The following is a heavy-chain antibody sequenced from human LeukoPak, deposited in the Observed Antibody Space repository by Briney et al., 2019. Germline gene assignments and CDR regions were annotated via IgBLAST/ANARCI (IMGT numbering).Heavy chain of an antibody. CDR3: AREQVVVVPAAISGYYYMDV. D-gene: IGHD2-2*01. Sequence: ASVKVSCKASGYTFTSYSISWVRQAPGQGLEWMGWISAYNGNTNYAQKLQGRVTMTTDTSTSTAYMELRSLRSDDTAVYYCAREQVVVVPAAISGYYYMDVWGKGTTVTVSS. J-gene: IGHJ6*03. CDR2: ISAYNGNT. CDR1: GYTFTSYS. V-gene: IGHV1-18*01.